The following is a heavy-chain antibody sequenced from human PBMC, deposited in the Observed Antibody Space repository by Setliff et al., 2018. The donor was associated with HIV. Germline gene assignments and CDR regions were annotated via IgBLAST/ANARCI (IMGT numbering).Heavy chain of an antibody. CDR3: AREKYKFGYQVYFFDS. CDR2: IYYSGST. Sequence: SETLSLTCTVSGDTDFYWSWLRQHPGKGLEWIGNIYYSGSTNYNPSLKSRLTISLDTSNTQFSLKLSSVTAADTAVYFCAREKYKFGYQVYFFDSWGQGTLVTVSS. CDR1: GDTDFY. J-gene: IGHJ4*02. D-gene: IGHD5-12*01. V-gene: IGHV4-31*03.